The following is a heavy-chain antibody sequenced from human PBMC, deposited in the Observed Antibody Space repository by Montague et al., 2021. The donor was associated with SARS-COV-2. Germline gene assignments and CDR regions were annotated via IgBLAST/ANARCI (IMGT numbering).Heavy chain of an antibody. Sequence: SETLSLTCTVSGGSINYYYWHWLRQSAAKGLEWIGRIYSSGNANYSPSLKSRVTMSVDTSQNQFSLKLNSLTAADTAVYYCARGDHRKSGSWYFFDTWGQGALVTVSS. D-gene: IGHD6-13*01. CDR1: GGSINYYY. CDR2: IYSSGNA. V-gene: IGHV4-4*07. J-gene: IGHJ4*02. CDR3: ARGDHRKSGSWYFFDT.